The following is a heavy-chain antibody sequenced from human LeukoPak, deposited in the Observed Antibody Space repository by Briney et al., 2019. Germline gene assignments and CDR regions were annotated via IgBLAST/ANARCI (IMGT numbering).Heavy chain of an antibody. Sequence: GGSLRLSCAASGFSFGSYAMGWTRQAPGKGLEWVSAIGGRDGSTYYADSVKGRFTISRDNSKNTLYVQMNSLRAEDTAVYYCAEGHYYGSGSLDYWGQGTLVTVSS. CDR3: AEGHYYGSGSLDY. D-gene: IGHD3-10*01. CDR1: GFSFGSYA. CDR2: IGGRDGST. V-gene: IGHV3-23*01. J-gene: IGHJ4*02.